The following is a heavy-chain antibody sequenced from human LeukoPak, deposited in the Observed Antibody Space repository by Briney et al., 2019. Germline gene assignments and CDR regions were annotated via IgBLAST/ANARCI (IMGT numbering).Heavy chain of an antibody. J-gene: IGHJ4*02. CDR3: TTTQYSGSDRSDY. Sequence: GSLRLSCAASGIILSNAWERWVRQAPGKGLGWVGRIKSKTDAGTADYAAHGKSRFAITRDDSKNTLYLQMNSLKTENTAVYYCTTTQYSGSDRSDYWGQGTLVTVSS. CDR1: GIILSNAW. CDR2: IKSKTDAGTA. V-gene: IGHV3-15*01. D-gene: IGHD5-12*01.